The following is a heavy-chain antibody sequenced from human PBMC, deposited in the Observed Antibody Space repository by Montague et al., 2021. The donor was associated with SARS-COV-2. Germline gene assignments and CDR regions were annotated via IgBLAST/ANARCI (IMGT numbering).Heavy chain of an antibody. V-gene: IGHV6-1*01. J-gene: IGHJ4*02. Sequence: CAISGDSASGDNVSWNWLRQSPSRGFEWLCRTYYRSRRFDHYEVSMKGRISIKVDTSKNQFSLKLSSVTAADTAVYYCARVLPRWLQFDPYLDYWGQGTLVTVSS. CDR3: ARVLPRWLQFDPYLDY. CDR2: TYYRSRRFD. D-gene: IGHD5-24*01. CDR1: GDSASGDNVS.